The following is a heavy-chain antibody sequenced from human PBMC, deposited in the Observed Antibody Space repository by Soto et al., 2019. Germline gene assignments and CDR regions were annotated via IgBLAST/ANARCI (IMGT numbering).Heavy chain of an antibody. CDR1: GGSISSGDYY. V-gene: IGHV4-30-4*01. Sequence: SETLSLTCTVSGGSISSGDYYWSWIRQPPGKGLEWIGYIYYSGSTYYNPSLKSRVTISVDTSKNQFSLKLSSVTAADTAVYYCARSPRIAAAGTEYFQHWGQGTLVTVSS. CDR3: ARSPRIAAAGTEYFQH. CDR2: IYYSGST. J-gene: IGHJ1*01. D-gene: IGHD6-13*01.